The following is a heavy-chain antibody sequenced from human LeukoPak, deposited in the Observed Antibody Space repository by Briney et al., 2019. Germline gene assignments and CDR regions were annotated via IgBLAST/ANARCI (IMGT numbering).Heavy chain of an antibody. CDR3: AKSRYSSGWLFDY. J-gene: IGHJ4*02. Sequence: AGSLRLSCAVSGFTFSNYAMSWVRQAPGKGLELDSDIGGSGRNTYYADSVEGRFTISRDSSKNTLYLQMNSLSAVDTAVYYCAKSRYSSGWLFDYWGQGTLVTVSS. CDR2: IGGSGRNT. V-gene: IGHV3-23*01. CDR1: GFTFSNYA. D-gene: IGHD6-19*01.